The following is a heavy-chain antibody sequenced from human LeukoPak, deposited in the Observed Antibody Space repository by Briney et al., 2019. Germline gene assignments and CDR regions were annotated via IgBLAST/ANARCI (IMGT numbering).Heavy chain of an antibody. V-gene: IGHV3-23*01. CDR1: GFTSSSNA. J-gene: IGHJ5*02. Sequence: GASLRLSCAASGFTSSSNAMGWVGQAPGKGLEWVSAISPGGSRYYADSVQGRFTISRDNSKHKLYRQMNNLRAEYTAVYYCVKRELYLVATTWGQGTLVTVSS. CDR3: VKRELYLVATT. CDR2: ISPGGSR. D-gene: IGHD5-12*01.